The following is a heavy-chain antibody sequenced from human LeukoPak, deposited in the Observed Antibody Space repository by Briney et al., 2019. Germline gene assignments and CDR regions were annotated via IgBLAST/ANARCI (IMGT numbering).Heavy chain of an antibody. CDR2: ISSNGGST. V-gene: IGHV3-64*01. D-gene: IGHD5-12*01. CDR1: GFTFSSYA. Sequence: PGGSLRLSCAASGFTFSSYAMHWVRQAPGKGLEYVSAISSNGGSTYYANSVKGRLTISRDNSKNTLYLQMGSLRAEDMAVYYCARGLVADYWGQGTLVTVSS. J-gene: IGHJ4*02. CDR3: ARGLVADY.